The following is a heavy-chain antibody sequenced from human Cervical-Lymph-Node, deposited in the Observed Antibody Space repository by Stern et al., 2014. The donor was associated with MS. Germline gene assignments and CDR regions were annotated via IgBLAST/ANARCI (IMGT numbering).Heavy chain of an antibody. J-gene: IGHJ6*02. CDR1: GGSIASSSYY. CDR3: AREDYDGSGHPYYYGLDV. CDR2: IFTSGST. Sequence: QLQLQESGPGLVKPSQTLSLTCTVSGGSIASSSYYWSWIRQPAGKGLEWIGRIFTSGSTNYNPSLQIRISLPVDTSKNQFSLRLSSVTAADTAVYYCAREDYDGSGHPYYYGLDVWGQGTTVTVSS. V-gene: IGHV4-61*02. D-gene: IGHD3-22*01.